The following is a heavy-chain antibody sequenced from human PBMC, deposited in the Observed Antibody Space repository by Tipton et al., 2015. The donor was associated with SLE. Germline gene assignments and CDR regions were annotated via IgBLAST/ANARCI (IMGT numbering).Heavy chain of an antibody. J-gene: IGHJ3*02. Sequence: QLVQSGAEVKKPGASVKVSCKASGYTFTSYDINWVRQATGQGLEWMGWMNPNSGNTGYAQKFQGRVTMTTDTSTSTAYMELRSLRSDDTAVYYCARGAIAAPRGAFDIWGQGTMVTVSS. V-gene: IGHV1-8*01. D-gene: IGHD6-13*01. CDR1: GYTFTSYD. CDR2: MNPNSGNT. CDR3: ARGAIAAPRGAFDI.